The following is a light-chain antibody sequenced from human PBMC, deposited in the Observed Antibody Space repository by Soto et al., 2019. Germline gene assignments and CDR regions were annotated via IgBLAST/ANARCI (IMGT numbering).Light chain of an antibody. CDR1: ESISSW. Sequence: DIQMTQSPSTLSASLGDRVTITCRASESISSWVAWYQQKPGKAPKLLIYKASTLESGVSSRFTGSGSGTEFTLTINSLQPDDFATYYCQQYDSYSATFGQGTKV. CDR2: KAS. V-gene: IGKV1-5*03. CDR3: QQYDSYSAT. J-gene: IGKJ1*01.